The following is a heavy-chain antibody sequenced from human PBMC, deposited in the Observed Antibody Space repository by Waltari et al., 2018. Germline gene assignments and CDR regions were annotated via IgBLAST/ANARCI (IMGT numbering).Heavy chain of an antibody. CDR1: GASFSDYY. CDR3: TRGGNYDFWSHRPFVDP. J-gene: IGHJ5*02. CDR2: IRQPGST. V-gene: IGHV4-34*01. Sequence: QVQLQQWGAGLLGPSETLSLTCAVYGASFSDYYCGWVRQPPGKGLDWIGQIRQPGSTNYNPSRKSRVTISIDTPRSQFSLRLSSVTAADTALYFCTRGGNYDFWSHRPFVDPWGQGTLVTVSS. D-gene: IGHD3-3*01.